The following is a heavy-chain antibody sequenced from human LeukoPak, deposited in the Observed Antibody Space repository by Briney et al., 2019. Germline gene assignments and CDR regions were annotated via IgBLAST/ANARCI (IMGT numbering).Heavy chain of an antibody. Sequence: SETLSLTCTVSGGSISSYYWSWIRQPPGKGLEGIGYIYYSGSTNYNPSLKSRVTISVDTSKNQFSLKLSSVTAADTAVYYCARFAKYYYDSSGRLDYWGQGTLVTVSS. D-gene: IGHD3-22*01. CDR1: GGSISSYY. CDR2: IYYSGST. J-gene: IGHJ4*02. V-gene: IGHV4-59*01. CDR3: ARFAKYYYDSSGRLDY.